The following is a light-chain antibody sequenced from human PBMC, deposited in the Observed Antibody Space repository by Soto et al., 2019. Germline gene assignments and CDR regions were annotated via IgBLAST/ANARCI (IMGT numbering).Light chain of an antibody. V-gene: IGKV3-15*01. Sequence: EIVLTQSPGTLSLSPGERATLSCRASQSVSSNYLAWYQQKPGQAPRPLIYGASTRATGIPVRFSGSGFGTEFTLTISSLQSEDFAVYYCQQYKNWPLFGQGTRLEIK. CDR3: QQYKNWPL. J-gene: IGKJ5*01. CDR2: GAS. CDR1: QSVSSN.